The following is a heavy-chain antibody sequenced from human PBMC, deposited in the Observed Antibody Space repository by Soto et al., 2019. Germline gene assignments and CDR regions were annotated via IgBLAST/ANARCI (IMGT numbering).Heavy chain of an antibody. CDR1: GGSISSSSYY. D-gene: IGHD3-22*01. CDR3: ARHHYYDSSGYLDY. CDR2: IYYSGST. V-gene: IGHV4-39*01. J-gene: IGHJ4*02. Sequence: LSLTCTVSGGSISSSSYYWGWIRQPPGKGLEWIGSIYYSGSTYYNPSLKSRVTISVDTSKNQFSLKLSSVTAADTAVYYCARHHYYDSSGYLDYWRQGTLVTVSS.